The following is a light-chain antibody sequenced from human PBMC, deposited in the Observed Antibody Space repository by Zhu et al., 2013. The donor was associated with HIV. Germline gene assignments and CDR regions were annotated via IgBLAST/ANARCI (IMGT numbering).Light chain of an antibody. CDR1: QSVLFSADNRDY. J-gene: IGKJ2*01. CDR3: QQYYSTPPMYT. CDR2: WAS. Sequence: DIVMTQSPAFLPVSLGGGATINCKSSQSVLFSADNRDYLAWYQQKPGQPPKLLIYWASSRQSGVPDRFSGSGSGTDFTLTITNLQAEDVAVYYCQQYYSTPPMYTFGQGTKLEIK. V-gene: IGKV4-1*01.